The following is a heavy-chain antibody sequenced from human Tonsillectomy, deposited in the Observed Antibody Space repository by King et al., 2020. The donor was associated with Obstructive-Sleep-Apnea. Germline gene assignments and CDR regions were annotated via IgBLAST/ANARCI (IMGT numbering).Heavy chain of an antibody. CDR1: GFTFSDYA. V-gene: IGHV3-30*04. D-gene: IGHD3-22*01. J-gene: IGHJ1*01. CDR2: VSYDGSNK. CDR3: ARDTKVGGGYYGGDEYFQH. Sequence: VQLVESGGGVVQPGRSLRLSCAASGFTFSDYAMHWVRQAPGKGLEWVALVSYDGSNKYYTDSAKGRFTISRDNSKNTLYLQMHRLRAEDTAVYYCARDTKVGGGYYGGDEYFQHWGQGTLASVSS.